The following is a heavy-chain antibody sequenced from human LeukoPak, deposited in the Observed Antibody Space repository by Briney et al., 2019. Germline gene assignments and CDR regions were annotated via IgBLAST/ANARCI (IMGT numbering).Heavy chain of an antibody. CDR3: ARGIWSATRVDYYLDN. V-gene: IGHV1-3*01. CDR1: GYTFSGYA. Sequence: ASVKVSCKASGYTFSGYAIHWVRQAPGQRFEWMGWINAGNGHTKYSQNFQGRVTITRDSSANIVYMDVSSLTSEDTAVYYCARGIWSATRVDYYLDNWGRGTLVTVSS. J-gene: IGHJ4*02. D-gene: IGHD5-24*01. CDR2: INAGNGHT.